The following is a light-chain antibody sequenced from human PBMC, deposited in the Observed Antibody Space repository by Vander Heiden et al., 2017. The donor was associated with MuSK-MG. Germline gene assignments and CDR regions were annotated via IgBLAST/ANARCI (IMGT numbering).Light chain of an antibody. CDR2: WAS. CDR1: QSILFNSNNKNY. J-gene: IGKJ2*01. V-gene: IGKV4-1*01. CDR3: QQDDSPPFT. Sequence: DSVMTQSPDALAVSLGARATIHCKSSQSILFNSNNKNYLAWYQQKPGQPPKLLIYWASTRESGVPGRFSGSGSGTDFTLTIGSLQAEDVAVYYCQQDDSPPFTFGQGTKLXIK.